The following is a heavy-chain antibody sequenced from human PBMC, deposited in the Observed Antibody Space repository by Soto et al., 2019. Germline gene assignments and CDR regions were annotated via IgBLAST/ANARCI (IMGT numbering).Heavy chain of an antibody. CDR1: GFTFSSYG. CDR2: IWYDGSNK. CDR3: ARGAHYYGSGSYSPTSGMDV. D-gene: IGHD3-10*01. J-gene: IGHJ6*02. Sequence: QVQLVESGGGVVQPGRSLRLSCAASGFTFSSYGMHWVRQAPGKGLEWVAVIWYDGSNKYYADSVKGRFTISRDNSKNTLYLQMNSLRAEDTAVYYCARGAHYYGSGSYSPTSGMDVWGQGTTVTVSS. V-gene: IGHV3-33*01.